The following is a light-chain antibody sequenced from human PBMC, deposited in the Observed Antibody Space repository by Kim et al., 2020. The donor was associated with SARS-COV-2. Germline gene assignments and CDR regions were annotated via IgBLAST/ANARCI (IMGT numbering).Light chain of an antibody. CDR2: YDD. Sequence: QEVNISWSGRHSNIANYAGNWYRPVPGKGPEIRIFYDDLLPSGVSDRFSGSKSGTSASLAISGLRSEDEADYYCASWDDRLKGWVFGGGTQLTVL. J-gene: IGLJ3*02. V-gene: IGLV1-36*01. CDR3: ASWDDRLKGWV. CDR1: HSNIANYA.